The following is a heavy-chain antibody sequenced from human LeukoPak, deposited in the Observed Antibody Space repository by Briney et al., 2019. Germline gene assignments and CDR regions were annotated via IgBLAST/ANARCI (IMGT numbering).Heavy chain of an antibody. J-gene: IGHJ4*02. D-gene: IGHD3-16*01. CDR2: IYSDGTI. CDR3: AREVGGGASGQ. Sequence: PGESLRLSCAASGFTFSSNYMSWGRQVPGKGLEWVSVIYSDGTISYADSVKGRFTISRDNSENTLYLQMNSLRVEDTAVYYCAREVGGGASGQWGQGTQVTVSS. V-gene: IGHV3-66*01. CDR1: GFTFSSNY.